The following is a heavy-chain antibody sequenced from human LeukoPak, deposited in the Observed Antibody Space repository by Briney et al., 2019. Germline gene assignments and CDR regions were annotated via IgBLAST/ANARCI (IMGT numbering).Heavy chain of an antibody. CDR3: AKDRLRLGELPYYFDY. CDR2: ISYDGSNK. D-gene: IGHD3-16*01. CDR1: GFTFSSYG. Sequence: GGSLRLSCAASGFTFSSYGMHWVRQAPGKGLEWVAVISYDGSNKYYADSVKGRFTISRDNSKNTLYLQMNSLGAEDTAVYYCAKDRLRLGELPYYFDYWGQGTLVTVSS. V-gene: IGHV3-30*18. J-gene: IGHJ4*02.